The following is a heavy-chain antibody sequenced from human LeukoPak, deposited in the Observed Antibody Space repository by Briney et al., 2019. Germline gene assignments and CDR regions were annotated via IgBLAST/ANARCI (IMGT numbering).Heavy chain of an antibody. Sequence: PSETLSLTCTVSGGSISSYYWSWIRQPAGKGLEWIGRIYTSGTSNYNPSLKSRVTMSVDTSKNQFSLKMRSVTAADTAVYYCARANYDGSDYWGQGTLVTVSS. CDR1: GGSISSYY. D-gene: IGHD3-22*01. CDR2: IYTSGTS. V-gene: IGHV4-4*07. J-gene: IGHJ4*02. CDR3: ARANYDGSDY.